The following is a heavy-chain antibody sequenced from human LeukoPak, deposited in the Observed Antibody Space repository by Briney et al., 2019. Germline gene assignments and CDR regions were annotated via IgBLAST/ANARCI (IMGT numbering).Heavy chain of an antibody. CDR2: IKQDGSEK. CDR3: ARDLVITFGGDWFDP. D-gene: IGHD3-16*01. Sequence: GGSLRLSCAASGFTFSSYWMSWVRQAPGKGLEWVANIKQDGSEKYYVDSVKGRFTISRDNAKNSLYLQMNSLRAEDTAVHYCARDLVITFGGDWFDPWGQGTLVTVSS. J-gene: IGHJ5*02. CDR1: GFTFSSYW. V-gene: IGHV3-7*01.